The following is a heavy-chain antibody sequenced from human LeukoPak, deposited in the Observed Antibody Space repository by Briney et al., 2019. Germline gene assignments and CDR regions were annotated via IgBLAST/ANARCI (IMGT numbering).Heavy chain of an antibody. Sequence: QPGGSLRLSCAASRFTFSRCWMHWVRQAPGKGLVWVSRINSDGISTSYADSVKGRFTISRDNAKNTLYLQMDSLRAEDTAVYYCARDGNYYDSSGPADYWGQGTLVTVSS. D-gene: IGHD3-22*01. J-gene: IGHJ4*02. CDR3: ARDGNYYDSSGPADY. V-gene: IGHV3-74*01. CDR1: RFTFSRCW. CDR2: INSDGIST.